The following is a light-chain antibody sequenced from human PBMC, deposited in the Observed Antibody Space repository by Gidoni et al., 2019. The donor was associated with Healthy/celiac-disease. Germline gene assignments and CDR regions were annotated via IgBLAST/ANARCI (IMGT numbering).Light chain of an antibody. Sequence: SYDLTQPPPVSFSPGQTASITCSGDKLGDKYACWYQQKPGQSPVLVIYQDSKRPSGIPERFSGSNSGNTATLTISGTQAMDEADYYCQAWDSSTAGVVFGGGTKLTVL. V-gene: IGLV3-1*01. CDR3: QAWDSSTAGVV. J-gene: IGLJ2*01. CDR2: QDS. CDR1: KLGDKY.